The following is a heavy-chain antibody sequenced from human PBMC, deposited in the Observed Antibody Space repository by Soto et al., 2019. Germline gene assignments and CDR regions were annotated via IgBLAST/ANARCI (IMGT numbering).Heavy chain of an antibody. D-gene: IGHD5-18*01. CDR3: AGPGYSSQDY. V-gene: IGHV3-23*01. CDR2: ISGSGDDT. J-gene: IGHJ4*02. CDR1: GFTFSSFP. Sequence: EVQLLESGGGLVQPGGSPRLSCAASGFTFSSFPLSWVRQAPGKGLQWVSAISGSGDDTDYADSVKGRFTISRDNSQNTLFLQMNSLRAEDTAIYYCAGPGYSSQDYWGQGTLVTVSS.